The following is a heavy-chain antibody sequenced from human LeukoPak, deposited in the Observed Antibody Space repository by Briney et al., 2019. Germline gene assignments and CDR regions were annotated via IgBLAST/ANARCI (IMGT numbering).Heavy chain of an antibody. Sequence: GGSLRLSCAASGFTFSSYSMNWVRQAPGKGLEWVSAISGSGAKTYYADFVKGRFTISRDNSKNTLYLQMNSLRAEDTAIYYCAKEYSGSFSPFPSYFDYWGQGTLVTVSS. J-gene: IGHJ4*02. CDR2: ISGSGAKT. CDR3: AKEYSGSFSPFPSYFDY. D-gene: IGHD1-26*01. CDR1: GFTFSSYS. V-gene: IGHV3-23*01.